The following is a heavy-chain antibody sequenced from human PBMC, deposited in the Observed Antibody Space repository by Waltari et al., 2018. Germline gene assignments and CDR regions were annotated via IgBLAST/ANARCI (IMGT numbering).Heavy chain of an antibody. D-gene: IGHD6-19*01. CDR3: ARLTRGSGFVQ. V-gene: IGHV4-59*11. CDR2: IYYSGST. Sequence: QVQLQESGPGLVKPSATLSLTCTVSGGSISSHYWSWIRQPPGKGLEWIGYIYYSGSTNYNPSLKSRVTISVDTSKNQFSLKLSSVTAADTAVYYCARLTRGSGFVQWGQGTLVTVSS. CDR1: GGSISSHY. J-gene: IGHJ4*02.